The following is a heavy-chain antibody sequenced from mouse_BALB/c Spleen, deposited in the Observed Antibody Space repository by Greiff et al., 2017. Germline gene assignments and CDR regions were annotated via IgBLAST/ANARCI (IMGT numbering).Heavy chain of an antibody. J-gene: IGHJ2*01. CDR2: ISSGGST. Sequence: DVKLVESGGGLVKPGGSLKLSCAASGFTFSSYAMSWVRQTPEKRLEWVASISSGGSTYYPDSVKGRFTISRDNARNILYLQMSSLRSEDTAMYYCARILRFDYWGQGTTLTVSS. V-gene: IGHV5-6-5*01. CDR3: ARILRFDY. CDR1: GFTFSSYA. D-gene: IGHD1-1*01.